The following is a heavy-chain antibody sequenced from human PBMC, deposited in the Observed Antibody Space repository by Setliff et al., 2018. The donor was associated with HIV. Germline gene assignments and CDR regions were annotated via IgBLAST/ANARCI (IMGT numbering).Heavy chain of an antibody. CDR2: IYRTGTT. CDR1: GFSINSGYY. J-gene: IGHJ4*02. V-gene: IGHV4-38-2*01. D-gene: IGHD2-15*01. CDR3: ARGSGRFCSGGRCSAFDY. Sequence: SETLSLTCAVSGFSINSGYYWGWIRQPPGKGLEWIGSIYRTGTTYYNPSLKSRVTISVDTSQNQFSLRLSSVTAADTAVYYCARGSGRFCSGGRCSAFDYWGQGTLVTVSS.